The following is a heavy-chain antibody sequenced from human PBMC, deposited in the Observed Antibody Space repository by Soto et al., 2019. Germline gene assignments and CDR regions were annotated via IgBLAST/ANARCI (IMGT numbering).Heavy chain of an antibody. Sequence: PGGSLRLSCSASGFTFSHHSIHWVRQAPGQRLEWMGWINSDTGYTKYSQKFQARLTITWDSSAKTAYMELSSLQSEDTAVYYCVRGKEAGVWFDPWGQGTLVTVSS. V-gene: IGHV1-3*04. J-gene: IGHJ5*02. CDR2: INSDTGYT. CDR1: GFTFSHHS. CDR3: VRGKEAGVWFDP. D-gene: IGHD3-10*01.